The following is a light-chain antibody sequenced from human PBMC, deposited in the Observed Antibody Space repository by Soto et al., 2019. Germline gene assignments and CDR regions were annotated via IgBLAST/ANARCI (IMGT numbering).Light chain of an antibody. CDR3: QQSLTAPWT. CDR2: VAS. V-gene: IGKV1-39*01. CDR1: QSISTY. J-gene: IGKJ1*01. Sequence: DIQLTQSPSSLSASVGDRFTITWRASQSISTYINWYQQTPGKAPKLLFSVASGLQSGVPSRFSGTGSGTDFTFSISSLQPEDFATYFCQQSLTAPWTFGQGTKVDIK.